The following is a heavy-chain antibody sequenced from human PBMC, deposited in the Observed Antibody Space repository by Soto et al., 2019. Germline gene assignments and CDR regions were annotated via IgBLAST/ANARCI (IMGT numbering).Heavy chain of an antibody. J-gene: IGHJ4*02. Sequence: GGSLRLSCAASGFTFSSYEMHWVRQAPGKGLEWISYISSTGSGTLYADSVRGRFTMSRDNTKNSVSLQMSSLRAEDTAVYYCVRDLHEPLATDALRVANWGQGTQVTVSS. CDR1: GFTFSSYE. CDR2: ISSTGSGT. D-gene: IGHD2-8*02. V-gene: IGHV3-48*03. CDR3: VRDLHEPLATDALRVAN.